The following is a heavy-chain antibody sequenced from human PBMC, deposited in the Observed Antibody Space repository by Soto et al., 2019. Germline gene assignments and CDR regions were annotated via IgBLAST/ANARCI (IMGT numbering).Heavy chain of an antibody. CDR1: GGSFSGYY. J-gene: IGHJ4*02. CDR2: INGSGST. D-gene: IGHD3-10*01. CDR3: ASRMGSGRYYFDY. Sequence: QVQLQQWGAGLLKPSETLSLTCAVYGGSFSGYYWSWIRQSPGKGLEWIGEINGSGSTNYNPSLKSRVTLSIDTSRNQFSLKLSSVTAADTAVFFCASRMGSGRYYFDYWGQGTQVTFSS. V-gene: IGHV4-34*01.